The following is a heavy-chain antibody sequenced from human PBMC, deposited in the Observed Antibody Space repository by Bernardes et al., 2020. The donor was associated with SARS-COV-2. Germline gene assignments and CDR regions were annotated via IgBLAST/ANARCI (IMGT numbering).Heavy chain of an antibody. D-gene: IGHD1-1*01. V-gene: IGHV3-74*01. CDR3: ARDLNWIVYDS. CDR1: GFTFSSYW. Sequence: GGSLRLSCAPSGFTFSSYWMHWIRQAPGKGLAWVSRIRADGGTTYYADSVKGRFTISRDNAKSTLYLHMDSLRAEDTGIYYCARDLNWIVYDSWGQGTLVTVSS. J-gene: IGHJ4*02. CDR2: IRADGGTT.